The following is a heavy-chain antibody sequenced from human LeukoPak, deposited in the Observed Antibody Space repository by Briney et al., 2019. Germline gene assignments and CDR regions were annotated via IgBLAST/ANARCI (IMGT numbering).Heavy chain of an antibody. D-gene: IGHD3-22*01. J-gene: IGHJ4*02. V-gene: IGHV4-39*07. CDR3: ARMTYYYDSSGKNFDY. CDR2: IYYSGST. Sequence: SETLPLTCTVSGGSISSSSYYWGWIRQPPGKGLEWIGSIYYSGSTYYNPSLKSRVTISVDTSKNQFSLKLSSVTAADTAVYYCARMTYYYDSSGKNFDYWGQGTLVTVSS. CDR1: GGSISSSSYY.